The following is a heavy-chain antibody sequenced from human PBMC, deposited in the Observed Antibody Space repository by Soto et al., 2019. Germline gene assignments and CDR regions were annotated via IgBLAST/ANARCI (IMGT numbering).Heavy chain of an antibody. CDR2: IYPGDSDT. CDR3: AKDGGPVYCNSPGCSAKHFDY. V-gene: IGHV5-51*01. Sequence: GESLKISCKGSGYRFTNYWIGWVRQMPGKGLEWMGIIYPGDSDTRYSPSFQGQVTISADKSINTAYLQTNNLRHEDTAVYYCAKDGGPVYCNSPGCSAKHFDYWGQGTLVTVSS. CDR1: GYRFTNYW. J-gene: IGHJ4*02. D-gene: IGHD2-2*01.